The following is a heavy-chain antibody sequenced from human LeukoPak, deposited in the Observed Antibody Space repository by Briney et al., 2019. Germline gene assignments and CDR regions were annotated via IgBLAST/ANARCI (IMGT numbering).Heavy chain of an antibody. D-gene: IGHD2-15*01. CDR2: ISAYNGNT. CDR3: ARDLRFEGYNWFDP. V-gene: IGHV1-18*01. Sequence: ASVKVSCKASGYTFTSYGISWVRQAPGQGLEWMGWISAYNGNTNYAQKLQGRVTMTTDTSTSTAYMELRSLRSDDTAVYYCARDLRFEGYNWFDPWGQGTLVTVSS. J-gene: IGHJ5*02. CDR1: GYTFTSYG.